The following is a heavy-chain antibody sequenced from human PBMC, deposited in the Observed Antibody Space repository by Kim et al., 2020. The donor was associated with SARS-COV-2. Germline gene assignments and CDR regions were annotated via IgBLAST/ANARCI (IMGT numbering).Heavy chain of an antibody. CDR2: T. CDR3: ASILYQDGMDV. Sequence: TNYAQRLQGRVTMTTDTSTSTAYMERRSLRSDDTAVYYCASILYQDGMDVWGQGTTVTVSS. D-gene: IGHD2-2*01. V-gene: IGHV1-18*01. J-gene: IGHJ6*02.